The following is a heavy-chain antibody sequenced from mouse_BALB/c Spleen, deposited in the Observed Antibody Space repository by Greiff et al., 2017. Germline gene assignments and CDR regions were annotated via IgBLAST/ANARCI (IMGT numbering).Heavy chain of an antibody. CDR3: ASYDGYYYAMDY. CDR1: GYAFTNYL. D-gene: IGHD2-3*01. Sequence: QVQLQQSGAELVRPGTSVKVSCKASGYAFTNYLLEWVKQRPGQGLEWIGVINPGSGGTNYNEKFKGKATLTADKSSSTAYMQLSSLTSDDSAVYFCASYDGYYYAMDYWGQGTSVTVSS. CDR2: INPGSGGT. J-gene: IGHJ4*01. V-gene: IGHV1-54*01.